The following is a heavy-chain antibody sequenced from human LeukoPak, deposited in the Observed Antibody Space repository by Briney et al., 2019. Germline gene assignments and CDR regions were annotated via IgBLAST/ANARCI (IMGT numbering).Heavy chain of an antibody. CDR2: INPSGGST. CDR3: ARFDPSDSSGWRHLDY. CDR1: GYTFTSYY. Sequence: ASVKVSCKASGYTFTSYYMHWVRQAPGQGLEWMGIINPSGGSTSYAQKFQGRVTMTRDTSTSTVHMELSSLRSEDTAVYYCARFDPSDSSGWRHLDYWGQGTLVTVSS. D-gene: IGHD6-19*01. V-gene: IGHV1-46*01. J-gene: IGHJ4*02.